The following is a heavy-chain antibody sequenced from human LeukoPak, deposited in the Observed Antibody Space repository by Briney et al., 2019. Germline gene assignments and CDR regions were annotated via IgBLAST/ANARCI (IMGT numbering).Heavy chain of an antibody. V-gene: IGHV4-34*01. CDR1: GGSFSLYY. J-gene: IGHJ6*03. CDR3: ARGGGLGAYYYYMDV. Sequence: SETLSLTCAVYGGSFSLYYWTWIRQSPGKGLEWIGEINHSGNTNYNPSLKSRVTISVDTSKNQFSLKLRSVTAADTAVYYCARGGGLGAYYYYMDVWGKGTTVTISS. D-gene: IGHD1-26*01. CDR2: INHSGNT.